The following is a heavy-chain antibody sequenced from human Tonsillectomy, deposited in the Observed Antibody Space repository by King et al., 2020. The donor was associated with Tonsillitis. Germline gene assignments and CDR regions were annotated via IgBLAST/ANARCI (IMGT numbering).Heavy chain of an antibody. D-gene: IGHD3-3*01. J-gene: IGHJ4*02. V-gene: IGHV3-7*01. Sequence: QLVQSGGGLVQPGGSLRLSCAASGFTFSNYWMSWVRQAPGKGPEWVANIRQDGSDKYYVDSVKGRFTISRDNAKNSLSLQMNSLRAEDTAVYYCATFWSGYFDYWGQGTLVTVSS. CDR1: GFTFSNYW. CDR3: ATFWSGYFDY. CDR2: IRQDGSDK.